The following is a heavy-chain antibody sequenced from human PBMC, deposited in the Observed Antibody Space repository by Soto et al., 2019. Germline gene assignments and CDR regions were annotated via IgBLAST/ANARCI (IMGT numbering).Heavy chain of an antibody. CDR1: GFTVSGKKY. D-gene: IGHD1-1*01. J-gene: IGHJ3*02. Sequence: GGSLRLSCAAFGFTVSGKKYVAWVRQAPGKGLEWVSALYDLDGTYYADSVKGRFTTSSDSSRTTVYLQMNSLRPDDTAVYSCATWHLQEHAYDIWGQGTMVTVSS. CDR3: ATWHLQEHAYDI. V-gene: IGHV3-53*01. CDR2: LYDLDGT.